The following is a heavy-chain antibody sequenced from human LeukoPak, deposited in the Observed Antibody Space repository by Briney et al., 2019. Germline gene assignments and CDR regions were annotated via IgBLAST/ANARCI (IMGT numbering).Heavy chain of an antibody. CDR2: IYYSGST. CDR3: ARDSCSSTSCYKELDY. J-gene: IGHJ4*02. V-gene: IGHV4-39*07. D-gene: IGHD2-2*02. Sequence: PSETLSLTCTVSGGSISSSSYYWGWIRQPPGKGLEWIGSIYYSGSTYYNPSLKSRVTTSVDTSKNQFSLKLSSVTAADTAVYYCARDSCSSTSCYKELDYWGQGTLVTVSS. CDR1: GGSISSSSYY.